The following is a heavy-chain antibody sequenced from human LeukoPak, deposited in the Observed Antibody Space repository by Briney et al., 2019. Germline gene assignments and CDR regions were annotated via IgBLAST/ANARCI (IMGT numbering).Heavy chain of an antibody. J-gene: IGHJ6*02. CDR2: IIPILGIA. Sequence: SVTVSCKASGGTFSSYAISWVRQAPGQGLEWMGRIIPILGIANYAQKLQGRVTITADKSTSTAYMELSSLRSEDTAVYYCARAIMTGTTGSGYYGMDAWGQGTTVTVSS. D-gene: IGHD1-7*01. CDR3: ARAIMTGTTGSGYYGMDA. V-gene: IGHV1-69*04. CDR1: GGTFSSYA.